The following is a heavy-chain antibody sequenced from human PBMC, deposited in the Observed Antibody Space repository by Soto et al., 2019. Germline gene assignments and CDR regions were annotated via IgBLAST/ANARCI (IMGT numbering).Heavy chain of an antibody. CDR2: ISGSGGST. Sequence: GGSLRVSCAASGFTFSSYAMSWVRQAPGKGLEWVSAISGSGGSTYYADSVKGRFTISRDNSKNTLYLQMNSLRAEDTAVYYCAKRSSDSSGYYYTGSYYYYGMDVRGQGTTVTVSS. D-gene: IGHD3-22*01. CDR1: GFTFSSYA. V-gene: IGHV3-23*01. CDR3: AKRSSDSSGYYYTGSYYYYGMDV. J-gene: IGHJ6*02.